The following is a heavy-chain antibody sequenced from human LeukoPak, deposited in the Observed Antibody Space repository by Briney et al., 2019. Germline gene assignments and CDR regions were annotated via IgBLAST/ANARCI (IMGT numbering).Heavy chain of an antibody. CDR2: IYYSGST. CDR1: GGSISSGGYY. J-gene: IGHJ2*01. V-gene: IGHV4-31*03. CDR3: ARLWSYYDSSGYYYEAYWYFDL. Sequence: SQTLSLTCTVSGGSISSGGYYWSWIRQHPGTGLEWIGYIYYSGSTYYNPSLKSRVTISVDTSKNQFSLKLSSVTAADTAVYYCARLWSYYDSSGYYYEAYWYFDLWGRGTLVTVPS. D-gene: IGHD3-22*01.